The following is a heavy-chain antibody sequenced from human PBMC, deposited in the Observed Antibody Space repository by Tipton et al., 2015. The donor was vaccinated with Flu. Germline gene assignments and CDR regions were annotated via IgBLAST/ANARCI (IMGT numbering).Heavy chain of an antibody. V-gene: IGHV4-34*01. CDR3: ARLSYGYRAHDC. CDR2: INHSGST. Sequence: TLSLTCAVYGGSFSGYYWSWIRQPPGKGLEWIGEINHSGSTNYNPSLKSRVTISVDTSKNQFSLKLSSVTAADTAVYYCARLSYGYRAHDCWGQGTLVTVSS. D-gene: IGHD5-18*01. CDR1: GGSFSGYY. J-gene: IGHJ4*02.